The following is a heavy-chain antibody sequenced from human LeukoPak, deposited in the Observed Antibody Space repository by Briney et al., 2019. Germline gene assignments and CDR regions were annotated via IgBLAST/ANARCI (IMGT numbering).Heavy chain of an antibody. CDR1: GGSFSGYY. Sequence: SETLSLTCAVYGGSFSGYYWSWIRQPPGKGLEWIGEINHSGSTNYNPSLKSRVTISVDTSKNQFSLKLSSVTAADTAVYYCARTPRPITMIVVNDAFDIWGQGTMVTVSS. CDR2: INHSGST. J-gene: IGHJ3*02. CDR3: ARTPRPITMIVVNDAFDI. V-gene: IGHV4-34*01. D-gene: IGHD3-22*01.